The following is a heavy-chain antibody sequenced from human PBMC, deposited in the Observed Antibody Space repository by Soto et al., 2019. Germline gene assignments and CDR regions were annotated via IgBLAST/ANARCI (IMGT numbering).Heavy chain of an antibody. CDR3: AAGYSTGLDAFDI. D-gene: IGHD2-8*02. V-gene: IGHV5-51*01. Sequence: ESLKISCKGSGYNFANFWIGWVRQMPGKGLEWMGMIFPGDSDTKNSPSLEGQITMSVDKSDSSAYLQWRSLKASDTAIYYCAAGYSTGLDAFDIWVQGTMVTVSS. CDR2: IFPGDSDT. J-gene: IGHJ3*02. CDR1: GYNFANFW.